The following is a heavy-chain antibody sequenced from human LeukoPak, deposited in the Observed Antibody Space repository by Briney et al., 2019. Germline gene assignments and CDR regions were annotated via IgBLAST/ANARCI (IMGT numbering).Heavy chain of an antibody. CDR1: GLTFTSYS. V-gene: IGHV3-21*01. CDR2: ISSRSSYI. D-gene: IGHD2-8*01. J-gene: IGHJ4*02. Sequence: GRSLRLAWAASGLTFTSYSINCVRHPPGEWREWVSSISSRSSYIYYADSVKGRFTISRDNAKNSLYLQMNSLRAEDTAVYYCARSGGGMLYSYAFDYWGQGTLVTVSS. CDR3: ARSGGGMLYSYAFDY.